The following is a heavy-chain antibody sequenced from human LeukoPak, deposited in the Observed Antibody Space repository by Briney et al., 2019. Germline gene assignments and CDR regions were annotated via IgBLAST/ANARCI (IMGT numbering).Heavy chain of an antibody. CDR3: ARRKSSGYYSYYFDY. V-gene: IGHV4-59*08. CDR1: TESMDSYY. J-gene: IGHJ4*02. Sequence: SETLSLTCTVDTESMDSYYWNWVRQPPGKGLEWIGRVYNNKFTEYNPSFESRVSISVDTSKSQFSLNLNSVTAADTAVYYCARRKSSGYYSYYFDYWGQGTLVTVSS. CDR2: VYNNKFT. D-gene: IGHD3-22*01.